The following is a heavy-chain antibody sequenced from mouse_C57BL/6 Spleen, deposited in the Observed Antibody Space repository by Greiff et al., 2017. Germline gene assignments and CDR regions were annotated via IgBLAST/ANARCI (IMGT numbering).Heavy chain of an antibody. J-gene: IGHJ2*01. CDR2: IWRGGST. V-gene: IGHV2-5*01. CDR1: GFSLTSYG. D-gene: IGHD1-1*01. Sequence: VHLVESGPGLVQPSQSLSITCTVSGFSLTSYGVHWVRQSPGKGLEWLGVIWRGGSTDYNAAFMSRLSITKDNSKSQVFFKMNSLQADDTAIYYCAKNRDYYGSMYFDYWGQGTTLTVSS. CDR3: AKNRDYYGSMYFDY.